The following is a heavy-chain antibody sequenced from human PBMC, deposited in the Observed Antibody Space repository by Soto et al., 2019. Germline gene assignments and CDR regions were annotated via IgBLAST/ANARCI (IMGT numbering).Heavy chain of an antibody. CDR3: ARTGMARNDFDY. Sequence: SVKVSCKASGCTFTFYGITWVRQAPLQGLEWMGWVSAYNRHTNYAQRLQGRVTMTTDTSTSTAYMELRSLSCDDTAAYYCARTGMARNDFDYLGQGTLVTVSS. J-gene: IGHJ4*02. V-gene: IGHV1-18*04. CDR1: GCTFTFYG. CDR2: VSAYNRHT. D-gene: IGHD5-12*01.